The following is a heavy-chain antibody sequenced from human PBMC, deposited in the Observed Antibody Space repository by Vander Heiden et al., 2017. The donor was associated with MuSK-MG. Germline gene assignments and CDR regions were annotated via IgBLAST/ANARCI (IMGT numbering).Heavy chain of an antibody. CDR2: ISPDGGFT. V-gene: IGHV3-74*01. Sequence: QLVRPEGGLVQPGGSLRLSGEASGFMLSTHWLHCARQIPGTGPAWVAEISPDGGFTNYADSVKRRFSVSRDDAKNTIYLQMHSLRVDDTAVYYCARGTIDWKGVDYWDQGTLVTVSS. D-gene: IGHD3-9*01. J-gene: IGHJ4*02. CDR3: ARGTIDWKGVDY. CDR1: GFMLSTHW.